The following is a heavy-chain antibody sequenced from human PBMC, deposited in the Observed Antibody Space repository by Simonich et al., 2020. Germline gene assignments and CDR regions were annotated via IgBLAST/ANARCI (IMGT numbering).Heavy chain of an antibody. J-gene: IGHJ6*02. CDR3: ARWIAVAGTGAYGMDV. Sequence: EVQLVESGGGLVKPGGSLRLSCAASGFTFSSYSMNWVRQAPGKGLEWVSTISSSSSYIYYADSVKGRFTISRDNAKTSRYRQMNSLRAEDTAVYYCARWIAVAGTGAYGMDVWGQGTTVTVSS. CDR1: GFTFSSYS. CDR2: ISSSSSYI. V-gene: IGHV3-21*01. D-gene: IGHD6-19*01.